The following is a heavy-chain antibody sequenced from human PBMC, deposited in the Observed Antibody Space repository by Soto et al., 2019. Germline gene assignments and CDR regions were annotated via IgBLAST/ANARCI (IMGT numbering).Heavy chain of an antibody. Sequence: SVKVSFKGSCGTFSSYAISWVRQAPAQGLEWMGGIIPIFGTANYAQKFQGRVTITADESTSTAYMELSSLRSEDTAVYYCARYCSGGSCYSDNWFDPWGQGTLVTVSS. CDR1: CGTFSSYA. CDR3: ARYCSGGSCYSDNWFDP. J-gene: IGHJ5*02. CDR2: IIPIFGTA. D-gene: IGHD2-15*01. V-gene: IGHV1-69*13.